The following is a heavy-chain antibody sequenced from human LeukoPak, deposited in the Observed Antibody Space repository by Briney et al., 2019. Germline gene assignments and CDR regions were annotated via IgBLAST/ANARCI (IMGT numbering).Heavy chain of an antibody. CDR1: GFTFSSYS. Sequence: GGSLRLSCAASGFTFSSYSMNWVRQAPGKGLEWVSSISSSSSYIYYADSVKGRFTISRDNAKNSLYLQMNSLRAEDTAVYYCARAPPDFWSGYLYFDYWGQGTLVTVPS. D-gene: IGHD3-3*01. CDR2: ISSSSSYI. CDR3: ARAPPDFWSGYLYFDY. J-gene: IGHJ4*02. V-gene: IGHV3-21*01.